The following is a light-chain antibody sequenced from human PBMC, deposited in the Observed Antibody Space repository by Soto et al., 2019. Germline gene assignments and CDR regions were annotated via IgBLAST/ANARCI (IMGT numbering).Light chain of an antibody. J-gene: IGKJ1*01. CDR1: QSVGSKS. Sequence: EIVLTQSPGTLSLSPGERATLSCRASQSVGSKSLAWYQQKSGQAPRLVVYGASSRAPGIPDRFGGSGSGTDFTLTISRLEPEDFAVYYCQQRSNWWTFGQGAKV. CDR3: QQRSNWWT. CDR2: GAS. V-gene: IGKV3D-20*02.